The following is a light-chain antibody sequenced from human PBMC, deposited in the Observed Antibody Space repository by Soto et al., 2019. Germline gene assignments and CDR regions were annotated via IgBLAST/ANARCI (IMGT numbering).Light chain of an antibody. CDR1: SSDVGGYNY. J-gene: IGLJ1*01. CDR2: DVS. Sequence: QSVLTQPASVSGSPGQSITISCTGTSSDVGGYNYVSWYQQHPGKAPKLMIYDVSNRPSGVSNRLSGSKSGNTASLTISGLQADDEADYYCSSYTSSSTLLYVFGTGTKLTVL. V-gene: IGLV2-14*01. CDR3: SSYTSSSTLLYV.